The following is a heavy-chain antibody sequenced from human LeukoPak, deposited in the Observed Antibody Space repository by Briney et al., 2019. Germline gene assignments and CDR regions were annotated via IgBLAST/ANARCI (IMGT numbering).Heavy chain of an antibody. J-gene: IGHJ4*02. D-gene: IGHD3-3*01. Sequence: RGASLQISCKGSGSTFSSYWIGWVRQLPGKGLEWMGIIYPGDSDTRYSPSLQGQVTISVDTSIGTAYLQWSSLKASDTAIYYCARQNDFRLDYWGQGTLVTVSS. V-gene: IGHV5-51*01. CDR2: IYPGDSDT. CDR1: GSTFSSYW. CDR3: ARQNDFRLDY.